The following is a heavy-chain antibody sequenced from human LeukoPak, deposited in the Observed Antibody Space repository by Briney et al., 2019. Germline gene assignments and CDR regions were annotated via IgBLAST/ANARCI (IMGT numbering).Heavy chain of an antibody. CDR3: ASGTDSRKLGY. V-gene: IGHV4-34*01. CDR1: GDSLSGNY. Sequence: SETLSLTCAVSGDSLSGNYWDWIRQPPGKGLEWIGEIHAIEGTNYNPSLRSRVTVSLDTSKNQFSLRMTSVTAADTAVYYCASGTDSRKLGYWGQGTLVTVSS. CDR2: IHAIEGT. D-gene: IGHD3-22*01. J-gene: IGHJ4*02.